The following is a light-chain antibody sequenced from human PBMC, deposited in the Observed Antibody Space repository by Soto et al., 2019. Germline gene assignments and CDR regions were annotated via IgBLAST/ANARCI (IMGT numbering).Light chain of an antibody. CDR1: SSNIGSNT. Sequence: QSVLTQPPSASGTPGQRVTISCSGSSSNIGSNTVNWYQQLPGTAPKLLIYSNNQRPSGVPDRVSGSKSGTSASLAISGLQSEDEADYYCEAWADSLNGGVVFGGGTKLTVL. V-gene: IGLV1-44*01. CDR3: EAWADSLNGGVV. CDR2: SNN. J-gene: IGLJ2*01.